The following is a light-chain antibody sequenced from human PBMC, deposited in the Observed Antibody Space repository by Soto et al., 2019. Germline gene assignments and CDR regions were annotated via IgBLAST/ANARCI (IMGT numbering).Light chain of an antibody. CDR1: QSVRSK. J-gene: IGKJ5*01. CDR2: DAS. Sequence: EIVLTQSPASLSVSPGERATLSCRASQSVRSKVAWYQQKPGQAPRLLIYDASTRATGIPVRFSGSGFGTEFTLTISSLQSEDFAVYYCQQYKNWPLFGQGTRLEIK. V-gene: IGKV3-15*01. CDR3: QQYKNWPL.